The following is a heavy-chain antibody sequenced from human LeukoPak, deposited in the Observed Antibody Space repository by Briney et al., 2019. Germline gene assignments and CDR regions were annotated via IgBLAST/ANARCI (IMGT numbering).Heavy chain of an antibody. CDR1: GGSISSGGYY. CDR2: IYYSGST. V-gene: IGHV4-31*03. D-gene: IGHD2-2*01. J-gene: IGHJ4*02. Sequence: SETLSLTCTVSGGSISSGGYYWSWIRQHPGKGLEWIGYIYYSGSTYYNPSLKSRVTISVDTSKNQFSLKLSSATAADTAVYYCASGERYCSSTSCYALDYWGQGTLVTVSS. CDR3: ASGERYCSSTSCYALDY.